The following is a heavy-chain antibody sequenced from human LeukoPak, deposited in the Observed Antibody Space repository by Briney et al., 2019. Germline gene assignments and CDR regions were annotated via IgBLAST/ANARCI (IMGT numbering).Heavy chain of an antibody. CDR3: ARGGGYYGSGSYYSFDY. V-gene: IGHV4-34*01. J-gene: IGHJ4*02. D-gene: IGHD3-10*01. CDR2: INHSGST. CDR1: GGSFSGYY. Sequence: PSETLSLTCAVYGGSFSGYYWSWIRQPPGKGLEWIGEINHSGSTNHNPSLKSRVTISVDTSKNQFSLKLSSVTAADTAVYYCARGGGYYGSGSYYSFDYWGQGTLVTASS.